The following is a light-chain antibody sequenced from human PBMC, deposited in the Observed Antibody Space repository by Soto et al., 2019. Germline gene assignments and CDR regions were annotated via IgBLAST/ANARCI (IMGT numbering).Light chain of an antibody. Sequence: EIVLTQSPGTLSLSPGERATLSCRASQSVGNNYIAWYQQKPGQAPWLLIHSASNRATGIPDRFSGSGSGTDFSLTISRLEPEDVAVYFCHQHATAPLTFGPGTKVNVK. CDR3: HQHATAPLT. J-gene: IGKJ3*01. CDR2: SAS. CDR1: QSVGNNY. V-gene: IGKV3-20*01.